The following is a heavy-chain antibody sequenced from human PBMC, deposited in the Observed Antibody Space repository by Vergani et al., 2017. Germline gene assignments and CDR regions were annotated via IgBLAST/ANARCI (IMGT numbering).Heavy chain of an antibody. Sequence: QVVESGGGLVQPGGSLRLSCAASGFIFSNYWMTWVRQAPGKGLEWVATIKQDGSETYFVESVKGRFPISRDNAGNSLYLQMNSLRAEDTAIYYCARVADSCGDCLGYWGQGTLVTVSS. J-gene: IGHJ4*02. D-gene: IGHD2-21*02. CDR3: ARVADSCGDCLGY. CDR2: IKQDGSET. V-gene: IGHV3-7*03. CDR1: GFIFSNYW.